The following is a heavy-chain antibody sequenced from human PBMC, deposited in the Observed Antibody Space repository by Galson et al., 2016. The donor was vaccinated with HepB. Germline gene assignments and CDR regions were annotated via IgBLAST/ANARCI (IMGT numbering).Heavy chain of an antibody. Sequence: SLRLSCAGSGFIVSSHYMNWVRQPPGGGLEWVAIIYSGGATYYADSVMGRFTISRDNPKNSVYLQVNSLRAEDTAVYYCARDPGRIAAAGHLDSWGQGTLVTVSS. J-gene: IGHJ5*01. D-gene: IGHD6-13*01. CDR3: ARDPGRIAAAGHLDS. CDR1: GFIVSSHY. V-gene: IGHV3-53*01. CDR2: IYSGGAT.